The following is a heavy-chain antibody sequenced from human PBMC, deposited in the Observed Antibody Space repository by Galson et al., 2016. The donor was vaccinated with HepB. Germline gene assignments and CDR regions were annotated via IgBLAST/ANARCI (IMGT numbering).Heavy chain of an antibody. CDR1: GFTFSSYA. CDR3: AKSVLEYDSSTGYYRRGADY. J-gene: IGHJ4*02. CDR2: SGSGGPT. V-gene: IGHV3-23*01. D-gene: IGHD3-9*01. Sequence: SLRLSCAASGFTFSSYAMSWVRQAPGKGLEWVSSSGSGGPTYYADSVKGRFTISRDNSKNTLFLQMHSLRADDTAVYYCAKSVLEYDSSTGYYRRGADYWGQGTLVTVSS.